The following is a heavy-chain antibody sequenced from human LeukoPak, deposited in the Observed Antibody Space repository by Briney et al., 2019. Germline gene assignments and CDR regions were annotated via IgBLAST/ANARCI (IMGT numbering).Heavy chain of an antibody. CDR3: ARGYCSSTSCYPLGRFDP. CDR2: IYYSGST. D-gene: IGHD2-2*01. V-gene: IGHV4-59*01. Sequence: SETLSLTCAVYGGSFSGYYWSWIRQPPGKGLEWIGYIYYSGSTNYNPSLKSRVTISVDTFKNQFSLKLSSVTAADTAVYYCARGYCSSTSCYPLGRFDPWGQGTLVTVSS. CDR1: GGSFSGYY. J-gene: IGHJ5*02.